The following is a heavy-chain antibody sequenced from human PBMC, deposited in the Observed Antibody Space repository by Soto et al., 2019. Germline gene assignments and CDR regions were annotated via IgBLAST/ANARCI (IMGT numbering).Heavy chain of an antibody. V-gene: IGHV4-59*01. CDR3: ARDFSNYAFDD. CDR2: IYYTGTT. CDR1: GGSLNNYY. D-gene: IGHD3-10*01. J-gene: IGHJ4*02. Sequence: FETLSLTCTVSGGSLNNYYLSWIRLAPGKGLEWIGYIYYTGTTKYNASVKSRVTMSVDASNNEFSLKMTSMTAADTAIYYCARDFSNYAFDDWGQGTQVTVSS.